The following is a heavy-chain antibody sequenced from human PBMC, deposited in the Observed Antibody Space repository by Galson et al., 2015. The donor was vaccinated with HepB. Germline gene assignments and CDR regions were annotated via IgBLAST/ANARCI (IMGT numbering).Heavy chain of an antibody. CDR1: GFTVSSKY. J-gene: IGHJ3*02. V-gene: IGHV3-53*01. CDR3: ARGDWDSRGYRKAFDI. CDR2: IYSGGET. D-gene: IGHD3-22*01. Sequence: SLRLSCAASGFTVSSKYMGWVRQAPGKGLEWVSVIYSGGETYYADSVKGRFTISRDNSKNTLYLQMNSLRVEDTAVYYCARGDWDSRGYRKAFDIWGQGTMVTVPS.